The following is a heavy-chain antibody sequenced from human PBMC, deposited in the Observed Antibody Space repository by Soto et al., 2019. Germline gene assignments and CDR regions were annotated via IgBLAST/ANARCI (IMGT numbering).Heavy chain of an antibody. V-gene: IGHV3-11*05. CDR1: GFTFSDYY. D-gene: IGHD2-2*02. CDR3: AKDGEYSCSSTSCYTPGMDV. Sequence: AVGSLRLSCAASGFTFSDYYMAWIRQAPGRGLEWISFISGDGRSTRYADSVKGRFTISRDNAKNSLSLQMNRLRAEDTAVYYCAKDGEYSCSSTSCYTPGMDVWGQGTTVTVSS. J-gene: IGHJ6*02. CDR2: ISGDGRST.